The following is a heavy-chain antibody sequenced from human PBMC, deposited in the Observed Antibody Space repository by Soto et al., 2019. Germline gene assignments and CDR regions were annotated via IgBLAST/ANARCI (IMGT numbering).Heavy chain of an antibody. J-gene: IGHJ6*04. CDR3: VRDLAHGYTGNL. V-gene: IGHV4-30-4*08. Sequence: PSETQSLTCSVSGAIVTSGENYWSWFRHPPGKGLEWLGYIYDIGVTSYTPALKSRVTLSLDRPNNQVSLKLRSVTAADTAVYFCVRDLAHGYTGNLWGNGKSVTVAS. CDR1: GAIVTSGENY. D-gene: IGHD5-18*01. CDR2: IYDIGVT.